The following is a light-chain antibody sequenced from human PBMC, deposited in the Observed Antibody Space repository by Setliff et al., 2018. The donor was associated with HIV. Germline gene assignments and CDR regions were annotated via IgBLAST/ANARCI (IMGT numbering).Light chain of an antibody. Sequence: QSALTQPRSVSGSPGQSVTISCTGTSSDVGGYNYVSWYQQHPGKVPKLMIYDVSKRPSGVPDRFSGSKSGNTASLTISGLQAEDEGDYYCSSYAITNTLPFGTGTKVTVL. V-gene: IGLV2-11*01. CDR2: DVS. J-gene: IGLJ1*01. CDR1: SSDVGGYNY. CDR3: SSYAITNTLP.